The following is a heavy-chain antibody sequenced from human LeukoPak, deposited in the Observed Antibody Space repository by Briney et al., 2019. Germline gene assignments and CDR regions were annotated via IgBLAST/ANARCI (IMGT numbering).Heavy chain of an antibody. V-gene: IGHV1-18*01. CDR1: GYTFTSYG. Sequence: GASVKVSCKASGYTFTSYGISWVRQAPGQGLEWMGWISAYNGNTNYAQKLQGRVTMTTDTSTSTAYMELRSLRSDDTAVYYCARPAENYYDSRLNFDYWGQGTLVTVSS. CDR2: ISAYNGNT. D-gene: IGHD3-22*01. J-gene: IGHJ4*02. CDR3: ARPAENYYDSRLNFDY.